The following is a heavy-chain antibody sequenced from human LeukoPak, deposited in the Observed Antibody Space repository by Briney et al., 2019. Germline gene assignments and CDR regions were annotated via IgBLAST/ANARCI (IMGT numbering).Heavy chain of an antibody. J-gene: IGHJ3*02. Sequence: GGSLRLSCAASGFTFSSYAMSWVRQAPGKGLEWVSAISGSGGSTYYADSVKGRFTISRDNSKNTLYLQMNSLRAEDTAVYYCAKDHAAFSRWSRYAIDIWGQGTMVTVSS. CDR1: GFTFSSYA. V-gene: IGHV3-23*01. CDR2: ISGSGGST. CDR3: AKDHAAFSRWSRYAIDI. D-gene: IGHD6-13*01.